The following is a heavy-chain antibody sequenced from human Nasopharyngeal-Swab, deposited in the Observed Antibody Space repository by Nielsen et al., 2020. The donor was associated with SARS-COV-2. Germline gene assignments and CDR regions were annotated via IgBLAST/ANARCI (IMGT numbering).Heavy chain of an antibody. CDR1: GFTFSSYG. CDR3: AKARRGYCSSTSCSISIGP. CDR2: ISYDGSNK. J-gene: IGHJ5*02. V-gene: IGHV3-30*18. D-gene: IGHD2-2*01. Sequence: GESLKISCAASGFTFSSYGMHWVRQAPGKGLEWVAVISYDGSNKYYADSVKGRFTISRDNSKNTLYLQMNSLRAEDTAVYYCAKARRGYCSSTSCSISIGPWGQGTLVTVSS.